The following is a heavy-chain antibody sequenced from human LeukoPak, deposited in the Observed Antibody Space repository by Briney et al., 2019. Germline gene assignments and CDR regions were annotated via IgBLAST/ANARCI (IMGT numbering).Heavy chain of an antibody. J-gene: IGHJ4*02. CDR2: INHSGNT. V-gene: IGHV4-34*01. Sequence: SETLSLTCAVYGGSFSGYYWSWIRQPPGKGLEWIGEINHSGNTNYNPSLKSRVTMSVDTSKNQFSLKLNSVTAADTAVYYCARERFLDRVGYYFDYWGQGTLVTASS. CDR1: GGSFSGYY. D-gene: IGHD3-3*01. CDR3: ARERFLDRVGYYFDY.